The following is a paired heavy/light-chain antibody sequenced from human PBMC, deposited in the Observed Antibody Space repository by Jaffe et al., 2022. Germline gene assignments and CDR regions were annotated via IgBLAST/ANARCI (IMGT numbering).Heavy chain of an antibody. CDR1: GGSFSGYY. CDR2: INHSGST. CDR3: ARGANRPYYGSGSYYRRPNWFDP. D-gene: IGHD3-10*01. J-gene: IGHJ5*02. V-gene: IGHV4-34*01. Sequence: QVQLQQWGAGLLKPSETLSLTCAVYGGSFSGYYWSWIRQPPGKGLEWIGEINHSGSTNYNPSLKSRVTISVDTSKNQFSLKLSSVTAADTAVYYCARGANRPYYGSGSYYRRPNWFDPWGQGTLVTVSS.
Light chain of an antibody. CDR2: AAS. V-gene: IGKV1-39*01. CDR1: QSISSY. Sequence: DIQMTQSPSSLSASVGDRVTITCRASQSISSYLNWYQQKPGKAPKLLIYAASSLQSGVPSRFSGSGSGTDFTLTISSLQPEDFATYYCQQSYSIFTFGPGTKVDIK. CDR3: QQSYSIFT. J-gene: IGKJ3*01.